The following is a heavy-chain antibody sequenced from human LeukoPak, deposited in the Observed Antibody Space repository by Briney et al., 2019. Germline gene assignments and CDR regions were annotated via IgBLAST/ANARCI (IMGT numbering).Heavy chain of an antibody. J-gene: IGHJ4*02. CDR2: ISGSGGST. CDR1: GFTFSSYA. V-gene: IGHV3-23*01. Sequence: RSGGSLRLSCAASGFTFSSYAMSWVRQAPGKGLEWVSAISGSGGSTYYADSVKGRFTISRDNSKNTLYLQMNSLRAEDTAVYYCAKSQDQLLVYYFDYWGQGTLVTVSS. D-gene: IGHD2-2*01. CDR3: AKSQDQLLVYYFDY.